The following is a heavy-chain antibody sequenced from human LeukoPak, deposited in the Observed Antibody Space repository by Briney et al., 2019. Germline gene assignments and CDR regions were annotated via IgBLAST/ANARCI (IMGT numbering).Heavy chain of an antibody. CDR2: ISAYNGNT. CDR3: ARDTPLWGQQLPRLDY. D-gene: IGHD6-13*01. Sequence: GASVKVSCKASGYTFTSYGISWVRQAPGQGLEWMGWISAYNGNTNYAQKLQGRVTMTTDTSTSTAYMELRSLRSDDTAVYYCARDTPLWGQQLPRLDYWGQGTLVTVSS. J-gene: IGHJ4*02. V-gene: IGHV1-18*01. CDR1: GYTFTSYG.